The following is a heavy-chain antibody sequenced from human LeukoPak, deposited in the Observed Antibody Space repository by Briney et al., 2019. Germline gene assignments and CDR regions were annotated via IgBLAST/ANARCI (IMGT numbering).Heavy chain of an antibody. V-gene: IGHV1-69*04. CDR1: RGTFSSYA. CDR2: IIPILGIA. J-gene: IGHJ5*02. Sequence: SVKVSCKASRGTFSSYAISWVRQAPGQGLEWMGRIIPILGIANYAQKFQGRVTITADKSTSTAYMELSSLRSEDTAVYYCARGHITMVRGVIHNWFDPWGQGTLVTVSS. CDR3: ARGHITMVRGVIHNWFDP. D-gene: IGHD3-10*01.